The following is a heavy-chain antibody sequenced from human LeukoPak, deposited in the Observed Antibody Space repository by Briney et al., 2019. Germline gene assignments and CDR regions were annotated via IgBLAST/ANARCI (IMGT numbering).Heavy chain of an antibody. Sequence: PGGSLRLSYAASGFTFDDCGMRGVRHTPGKGREGVSGINWNGGSTGYADSVKGRFTISRDNAKNSLYLQMNSLRAEDTALYHCARDAGNYGFDPWGQGTLVTVSS. CDR1: GFTFDDCG. J-gene: IGHJ5*02. CDR2: INWNGGST. V-gene: IGHV3-20*01. CDR3: ARDAGNYGFDP. D-gene: IGHD1-7*01.